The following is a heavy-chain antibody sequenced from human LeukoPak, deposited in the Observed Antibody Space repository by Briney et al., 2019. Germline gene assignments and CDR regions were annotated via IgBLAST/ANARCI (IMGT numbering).Heavy chain of an antibody. D-gene: IGHD5-12*01. V-gene: IGHV3-21*01. Sequence: GGSLRLSCAASGLAISSYSMNWIRQAPGKGLEWVSSISRRSSFIFYADSVQGRFTVSRDDAKDSLFLQMNSLRAEDTAVYYCARVSDAYDYFFDYWGQGTLVTVSS. J-gene: IGHJ4*02. CDR2: ISRRSSFI. CDR3: ARVSDAYDYFFDY. CDR1: GLAISSYS.